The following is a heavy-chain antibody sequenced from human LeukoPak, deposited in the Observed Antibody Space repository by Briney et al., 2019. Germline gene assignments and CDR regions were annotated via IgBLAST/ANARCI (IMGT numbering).Heavy chain of an antibody. CDR1: GCTISSYY. Sequence: PWESLSLTCTASGCTISSYYWSWIRQPPGKGLEWMGYIYYSGSTNYNPYLHSLLTISVDTSKNQFSLKLSSGTAADAAVYYCARVINWFDPWGQGTLVTVSS. CDR3: ARVINWFDP. J-gene: IGHJ5*02. CDR2: IYYSGST. V-gene: IGHV4-59*01.